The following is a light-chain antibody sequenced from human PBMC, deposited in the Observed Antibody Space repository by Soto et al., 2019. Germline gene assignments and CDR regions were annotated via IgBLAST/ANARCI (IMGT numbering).Light chain of an antibody. V-gene: IGLV3-1*01. CDR1: KLGSKY. Sequence: SYELTQPPSVSVSPGQTATMTCSGAKLGSKYVCWYQQKPGQSPVLVIYDDRKRPSGIPERFSGSNSGNTATLTISGTQAMDEADYYCQAWDNSVVFGGGTKLTVL. J-gene: IGLJ2*01. CDR2: DDR. CDR3: QAWDNSVV.